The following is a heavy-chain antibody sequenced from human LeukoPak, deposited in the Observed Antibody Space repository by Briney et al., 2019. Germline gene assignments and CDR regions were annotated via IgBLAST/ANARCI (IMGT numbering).Heavy chain of an antibody. Sequence: PGGSLRLSCAASGFTFSSYAMHWVRQAPGKGLEWVSSISSSSSYIYYADSVKGRFTISRDNAKNSLYLQMNSLRAEDTAVYYCAHGMKLGGYSQRADYWGQGTLVTVSS. CDR2: ISSSSSYI. CDR1: GFTFSSYA. J-gene: IGHJ4*02. D-gene: IGHD5-18*01. V-gene: IGHV3-21*01. CDR3: AHGMKLGGYSQRADY.